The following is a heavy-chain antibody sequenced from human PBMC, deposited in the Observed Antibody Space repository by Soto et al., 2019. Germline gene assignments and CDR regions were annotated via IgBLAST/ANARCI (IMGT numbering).Heavy chain of an antibody. Sequence: SQTLSLTCAISGDSVSGNSAAWNWIRQSPSRGLEGLGRTYYRSKGYNDYAVSVKSRITVTPDTSKNQFSLHLNSVTPEDTAVYHCAREFPYYESSDSYFGYWGQGDLVPVYS. CDR1: GDSVSGNSAA. CDR2: TYYRSKGYN. D-gene: IGHD3-16*01. V-gene: IGHV6-1*01. CDR3: AREFPYYESSDSYFGY. J-gene: IGHJ4*02.